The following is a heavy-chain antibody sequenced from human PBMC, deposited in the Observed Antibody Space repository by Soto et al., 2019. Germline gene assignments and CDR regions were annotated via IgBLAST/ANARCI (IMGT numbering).Heavy chain of an antibody. CDR2: IIPIFGTA. CDR3: ARDMDYYDSSGYYYGMDV. V-gene: IGHV1-69*13. D-gene: IGHD3-22*01. CDR1: GGTFSSYA. Sequence: ASVKVSCKASGGTFSSYAISWVRQAPGQGLEWMGGIIPIFGTANYAQKFQGRVTITADESTSTAYMELSSLRSEDTAVYYCARDMDYYDSSGYYYGMDVGGQGTTVTVSS. J-gene: IGHJ6*02.